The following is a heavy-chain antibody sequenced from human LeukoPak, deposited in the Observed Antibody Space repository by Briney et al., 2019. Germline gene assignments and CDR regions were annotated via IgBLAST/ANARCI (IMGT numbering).Heavy chain of an antibody. CDR1: GGSISSGSYY. CDR3: ASRRGYSYGYAFDY. V-gene: IGHV4-39*07. CDR2: IYYSGST. Sequence: SETLSLTCTVSGGSISSGSYYWGWIRQPPGKGLEWIGSIYYSGSTYYNPSLKSRVTISVDTSKNQFSLKLSSVTAADTAVYYCASRRGYSYGYAFDYWGQGTLVTVSS. D-gene: IGHD5-18*01. J-gene: IGHJ4*02.